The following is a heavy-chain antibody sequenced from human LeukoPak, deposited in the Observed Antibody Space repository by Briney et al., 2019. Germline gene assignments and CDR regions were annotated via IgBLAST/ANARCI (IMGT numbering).Heavy chain of an antibody. V-gene: IGHV3-49*04. Sequence: PGRSLRLSCTCSGFTFGEYVMSWVRQAPGKGLEWLGFIRSKAYGGTTHYAASVKDRFTISRDDSKSIAYLQMNSLKTEDTAVYYCTLDFWSSHSFPSDPWGQGTLVTVSS. J-gene: IGHJ5*02. CDR2: IRSKAYGGTT. CDR1: GFTFGEYV. CDR3: TLDFWSSHSFPSDP. D-gene: IGHD3-3*01.